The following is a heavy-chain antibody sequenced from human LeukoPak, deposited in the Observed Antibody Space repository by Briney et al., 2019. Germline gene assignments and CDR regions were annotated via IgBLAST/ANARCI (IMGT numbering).Heavy chain of an antibody. CDR3: ANYDGSGYYSTPFAFDI. CDR2: IYHSGST. Sequence: SETLSLTCTVSGYSISSGYYWGWIRQPPGKGLEWIGSIYHSGSTYYNPSLKSRVTISVDTSKSQFSLKLSSVTAADTAVYYCANYDGSGYYSTPFAFDIWGQGTMVTVSS. CDR1: GYSISSGYY. V-gene: IGHV4-38-2*02. D-gene: IGHD3-22*01. J-gene: IGHJ3*02.